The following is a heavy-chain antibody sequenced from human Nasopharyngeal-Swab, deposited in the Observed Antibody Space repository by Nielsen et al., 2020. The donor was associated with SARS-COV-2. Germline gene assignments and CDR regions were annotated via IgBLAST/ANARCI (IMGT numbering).Heavy chain of an antibody. J-gene: IGHJ4*02. V-gene: IGHV4-59*01. Sequence: SETLSLTCTVSGGSISSYYWSWIRQPPGKGLVWIGYIYYSGSTNYNPSLKSRVTISVDTSKNQFSLKLSSVTAADTAVYYCARDVYDSSGYYYQDYWGQGTLVTVSS. CDR2: IYYSGST. D-gene: IGHD3-22*01. CDR3: ARDVYDSSGYYYQDY. CDR1: GGSISSYY.